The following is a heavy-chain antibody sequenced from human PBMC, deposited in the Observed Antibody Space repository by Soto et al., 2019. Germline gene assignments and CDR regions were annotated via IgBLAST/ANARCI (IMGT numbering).Heavy chain of an antibody. CDR1: GGSFSGYY. J-gene: IGHJ4*02. D-gene: IGHD4-17*01. V-gene: IGHV4-34*01. CDR2: INHSGST. CDR3: ARGRDGDPPHFDY. Sequence: QVQLQQWGAGLLKPSETLSLTCAVYGGSFSGYYWSWIRQPPGKGLEWIGEINHSGSTNYNPSLKSRVTISVDTSKNQFSLKLSSVTAADTAVYYCARGRDGDPPHFDYWGQGTLVTVS.